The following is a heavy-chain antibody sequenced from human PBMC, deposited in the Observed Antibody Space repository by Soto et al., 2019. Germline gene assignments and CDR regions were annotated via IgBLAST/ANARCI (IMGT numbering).Heavy chain of an antibody. CDR1: GGTFRNYA. CDR3: AIPLPKQQLVRGAFDH. Sequence: QVQLVQSGAEVKKPGSSVKLSCKTSGGTFRNYAINWVRQAPGPGLEWMGGSIPVFGTANYAQTFQGRFTITADESTSTAYMELSSLRSEATAVYYCAIPLPKQQLVRGAFDHWGQGTLVTVAS. D-gene: IGHD6-13*01. J-gene: IGHJ4*02. V-gene: IGHV1-69*01. CDR2: SIPVFGTA.